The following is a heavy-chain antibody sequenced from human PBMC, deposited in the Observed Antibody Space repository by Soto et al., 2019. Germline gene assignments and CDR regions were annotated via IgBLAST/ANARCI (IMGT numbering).Heavy chain of an antibody. CDR1: GYTFSSYA. J-gene: IGHJ4*02. D-gene: IGHD7-27*01. Sequence: QVHLVQSGAEVRKPGASVKVSCKASGYTFSSYAMHWVRQAPGQRLEWMGWINAGYGNTKSSQKFQDRVTISRDTSASTAYMELTSLRSEDTAVYYCARDTGDGTFDVWGQETLVTVSS. V-gene: IGHV1-3*01. CDR3: ARDTGDGTFDV. CDR2: INAGYGNT.